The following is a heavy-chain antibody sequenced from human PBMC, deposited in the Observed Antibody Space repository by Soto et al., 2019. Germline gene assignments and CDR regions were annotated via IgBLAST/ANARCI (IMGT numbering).Heavy chain of an antibody. V-gene: IGHV4-31*03. J-gene: IGHJ4*02. D-gene: IGHD3-22*01. Sequence: SETLSLTCSVSGASIYNGGYFWSWIRQSPGKGLEWIGHIHNSGSPYNNPSLKSRVTISVDTSKNQFSLKLSSVTAADTAVYYCARVEDSRTYYFDYWGQGTLVTVSS. CDR2: IHNSGSP. CDR3: ARVEDSRTYYFDY. CDR1: GASIYNGGYF.